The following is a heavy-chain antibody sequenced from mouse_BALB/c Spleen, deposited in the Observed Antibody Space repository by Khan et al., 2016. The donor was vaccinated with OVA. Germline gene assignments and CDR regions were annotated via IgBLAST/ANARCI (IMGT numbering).Heavy chain of an antibody. CDR2: IDPFNGGT. V-gene: IGHV1S135*01. J-gene: IGHJ3*01. CDR3: ARGAFGY. Sequence: VQLQQSGPELMKPGASVNISCKASGYSFTSYYIHWVRQSHGKSLEWIGYIDPFNGGTDYNQKFTGKATLTVDKSYSTAYMHLSSLTSEDSAVYYCARGAFGYWGQGTLVTVSA. CDR1: GYSFTSYY.